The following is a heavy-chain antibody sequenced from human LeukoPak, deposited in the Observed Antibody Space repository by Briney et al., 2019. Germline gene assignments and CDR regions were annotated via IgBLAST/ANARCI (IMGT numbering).Heavy chain of an antibody. Sequence: SETLSLTCAVPGGSFSAYYWTWIRQPPGKGLEWIGEINHSGSANYNPSLKSRVTISLDTSKNQFSLKLSSVTAADTAVYYCARGQGTVTTHWGQGTLVTVSS. V-gene: IGHV4-34*01. J-gene: IGHJ4*02. CDR1: GGSFSAYY. CDR3: ARGQGTVTTH. D-gene: IGHD4-17*01. CDR2: INHSGSA.